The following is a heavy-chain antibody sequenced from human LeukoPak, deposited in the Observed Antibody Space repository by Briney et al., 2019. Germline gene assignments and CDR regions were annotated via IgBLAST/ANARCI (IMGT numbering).Heavy chain of an antibody. Sequence: ASVKVSCKASGYTFTSYDINWVRQATGQGLEWMGWMNPNSGNTGYAQKFQGRVTITRNTSISTAYMELSSLRSEDTAVYYCARGSRIWQAARRPRSYYYYMDVWGKGTTVTVSS. J-gene: IGHJ6*03. V-gene: IGHV1-8*01. CDR3: ARGSRIWQAARRPRSYYYYMDV. CDR2: MNPNSGNT. D-gene: IGHD6-6*01. CDR1: GYTFTSYD.